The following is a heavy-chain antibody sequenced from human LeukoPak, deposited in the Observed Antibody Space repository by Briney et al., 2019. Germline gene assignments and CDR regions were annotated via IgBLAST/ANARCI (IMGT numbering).Heavy chain of an antibody. CDR3: AGRPDTSVVAIFDY. CDR1: GYTFTAYY. Sequence: ASMKVSCKASGYTFTAYYMHWVRQAPGQGLEWMGWINPNSGDTNYAQRFQGRVTMTGDTSISTAYMELSRLSSDDTAVYFCAGRPDTSVVAIFDYWGQGTLVTISS. V-gene: IGHV1-2*02. J-gene: IGHJ4*02. CDR2: INPNSGDT. D-gene: IGHD2-2*01.